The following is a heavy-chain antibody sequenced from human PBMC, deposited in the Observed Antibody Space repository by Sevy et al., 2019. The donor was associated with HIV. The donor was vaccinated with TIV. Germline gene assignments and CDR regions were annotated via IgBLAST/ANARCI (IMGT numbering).Heavy chain of an antibody. Sequence: ASVKVSCKVSGYTLTQLSMHWVRQAPGKGLEWMGSFDPEDGETLYAQKFQGRVTMTEDTSTDTAYMELRSLRSEDTALYYCASVILSVSGIALPFDSWGQGTLVTVSS. J-gene: IGHJ4*02. CDR3: ASVILSVSGIALPFDS. D-gene: IGHD6-13*01. CDR2: FDPEDGET. V-gene: IGHV1-24*01. CDR1: GYTLTQLS.